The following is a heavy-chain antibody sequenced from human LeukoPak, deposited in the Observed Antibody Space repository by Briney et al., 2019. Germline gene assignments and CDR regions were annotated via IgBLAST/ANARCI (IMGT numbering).Heavy chain of an antibody. CDR3: TRGEAAGTPYYYMDV. CDR2: IRSKAYGGTT. V-gene: IGHV3-49*04. J-gene: IGHJ6*03. D-gene: IGHD6-13*01. Sequence: PGGSLRLSCTASGFTFCDYAMSWVRQAPGKGLEWVGFIRSKAYGGTTEYAASVKGRFTISRDDSKSIAYLQMNSLKTEDTAVYYCTRGEAAGTPYYYMDVWGKGTTVTISS. CDR1: GFTFCDYA.